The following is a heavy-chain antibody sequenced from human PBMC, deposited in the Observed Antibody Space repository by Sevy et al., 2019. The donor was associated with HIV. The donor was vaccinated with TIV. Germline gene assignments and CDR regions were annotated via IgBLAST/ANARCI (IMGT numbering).Heavy chain of an antibody. CDR2: ISTDGNIK. V-gene: IGHV3-30*04. J-gene: IGHJ4*02. Sequence: GGSLRLSCAASGFTFSSFEMTWVRQAPGEGLEWVAVISTDGNIKDYADSVKGRFTISRDNFKNTLYLQMNSLRAEDSAVYYCASHYYDSTGYYYPLDYWGLGTLVTVSS. D-gene: IGHD3-22*01. CDR3: ASHYYDSTGYYYPLDY. CDR1: GFTFSSFE.